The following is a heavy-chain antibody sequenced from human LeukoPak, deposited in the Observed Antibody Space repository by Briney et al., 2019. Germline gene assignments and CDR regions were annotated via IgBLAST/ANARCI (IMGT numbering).Heavy chain of an antibody. CDR3: ASSLPILTGQGGFDY. J-gene: IGHJ4*02. Sequence: SETLSLTCAVSGGSISSSNWWSWVRQPPGKGLEWIGEIYHSGGTNYNPSLESRVTISLDKSNNQFSLKLTSVTAADTAVYYCASSLPILTGQGGFDYWGQGTLVTVSS. CDR2: IYHSGGT. CDR1: GGSISSSNW. D-gene: IGHD3-9*01. V-gene: IGHV4-4*02.